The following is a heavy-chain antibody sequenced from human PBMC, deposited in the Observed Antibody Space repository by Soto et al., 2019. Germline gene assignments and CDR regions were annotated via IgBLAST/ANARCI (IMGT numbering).Heavy chain of an antibody. D-gene: IGHD3-16*01. J-gene: IGHJ5*02. V-gene: IGHV4-34*01. Sequence: PSETLSLTCTVSGVSFNDYYWSWIRQPPGKGLEWIGEIHHSGNTKYNPSLKSRVTISVDTSKNQFSLNLISVTAADTAIYHCAGGSGYVWWTLGQGTLVTVSS. CDR2: IHHSGNT. CDR1: GVSFNDYY. CDR3: AGGSGYVWWT.